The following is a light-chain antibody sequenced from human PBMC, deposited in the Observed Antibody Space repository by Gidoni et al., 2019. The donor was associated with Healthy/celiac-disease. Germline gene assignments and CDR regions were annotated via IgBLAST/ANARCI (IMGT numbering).Light chain of an antibody. Sequence: QSVLTQPPSASGTPGQRVTLSCSVSSSNIGSNTVNWYQQLPGTAPKLLIYSNSQRPSGVLDRFSGSKSGTTASLAISGLQAEDEADYYCAAWDDSLNGYVFGTGTKVTVL. CDR2: SNS. CDR1: SSNIGSNT. J-gene: IGLJ1*01. V-gene: IGLV1-44*01. CDR3: AAWDDSLNGYV.